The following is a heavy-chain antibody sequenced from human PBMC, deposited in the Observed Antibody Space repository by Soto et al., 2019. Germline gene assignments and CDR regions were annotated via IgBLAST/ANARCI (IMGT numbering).Heavy chain of an antibody. Sequence: EVQLLESGGGLVQPGGSLRLSCAASGFTFSSYAMDWVRQAPGKWLEWVSSLTTSGGSTYYAGSVKGRFTISRDNSKNLLYLQMNSLRAEDTAVYDCVKERHPGSYGLDSWGQGTLVTVAS. D-gene: IGHD1-26*01. J-gene: IGHJ4*02. V-gene: IGHV3-23*01. CDR2: LTTSGGST. CDR3: VKERHPGSYGLDS. CDR1: GFTFSSYA.